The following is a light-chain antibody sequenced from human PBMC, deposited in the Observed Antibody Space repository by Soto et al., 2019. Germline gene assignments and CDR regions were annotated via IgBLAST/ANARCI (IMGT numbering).Light chain of an antibody. CDR2: AVS. CDR3: SSYTSDSSYV. V-gene: IGLV2-14*01. Sequence: QSALTQPASVSGSPGQSITISCTGTSSDVGLYDYVSWYQQHPGKAPQLMIYAVSNRPSGVSNRFSASKSVNTASLFISGLQAEDEADYYCSSYTSDSSYVFGSGTKLTVL. CDR1: SSDVGLYDY. J-gene: IGLJ1*01.